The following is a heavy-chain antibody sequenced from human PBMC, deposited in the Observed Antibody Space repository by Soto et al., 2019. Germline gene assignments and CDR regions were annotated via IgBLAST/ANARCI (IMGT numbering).Heavy chain of an antibody. Sequence: QLLESGPGLVKPSETLSLTCTVSGGSISSSSYYWGWIRQPPGKGLEWIGSIYYSGSTYYNPSLKSRVTISVDTSKNQFSLKLSSVTAADTAVYYCARREWELLPYYYYGMDVWGQGTTVTVSS. J-gene: IGHJ6*02. D-gene: IGHD1-26*01. V-gene: IGHV4-39*01. CDR1: GGSISSSSYY. CDR2: IYYSGST. CDR3: ARREWELLPYYYYGMDV.